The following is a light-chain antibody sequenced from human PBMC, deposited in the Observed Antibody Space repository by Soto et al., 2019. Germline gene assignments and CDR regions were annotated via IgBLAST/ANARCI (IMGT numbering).Light chain of an antibody. Sequence: IALTQSPLSLSVTPGEPASISCRSSQTLLHSNGYTYLNWYLQKPGQSPQLLIYLGSNRASGVPDRFSGSGSGTDFTLKITRVEAEDVGIYYCMQSLQTPRHFGQGTRLEIK. J-gene: IGKJ5*01. CDR2: LGS. CDR3: MQSLQTPRH. V-gene: IGKV2-28*01. CDR1: QTLLHSNGYTY.